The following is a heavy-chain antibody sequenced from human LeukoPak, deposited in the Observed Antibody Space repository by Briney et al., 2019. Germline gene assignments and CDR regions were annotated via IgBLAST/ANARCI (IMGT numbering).Heavy chain of an antibody. D-gene: IGHD6-6*01. CDR1: GGSISSST. V-gene: IGHV3-23*01. CDR2: ISGIRGNT. Sequence: GGSLRLSCAASGGSISSSTIIWCRHAPRKGQEWGSGISGIRGNTYYADSVKGRFTISRDIGKNSLYLQMKSLTREYSALYYCAKDGVSDIAARFDFWGQGTLVTVSS. J-gene: IGHJ4*02. CDR3: AKDGVSDIAARFDF.